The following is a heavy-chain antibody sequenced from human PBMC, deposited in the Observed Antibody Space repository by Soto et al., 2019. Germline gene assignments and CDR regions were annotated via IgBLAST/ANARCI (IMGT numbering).Heavy chain of an antibody. CDR3: AKETLVDTLMEVNVKSFDY. Sequence: QVHLVESGGGVVQPGRSLRLSCAASGFTFSNYGMHWVRQAPGKGLEWLAIISFDGSYTNFADSVKGRFTISRDDSKNTLYLQMNSLTAEDTAMYYCAKETLVDTLMEVNVKSFDYWGQGTLVTVSS. D-gene: IGHD5-18*01. CDR2: ISFDGSYT. V-gene: IGHV3-33*05. J-gene: IGHJ4*02. CDR1: GFTFSNYG.